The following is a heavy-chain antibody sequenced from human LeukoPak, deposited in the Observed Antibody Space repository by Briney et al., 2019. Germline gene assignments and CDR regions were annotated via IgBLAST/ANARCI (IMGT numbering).Heavy chain of an antibody. CDR1: GASISSYY. V-gene: IGHV4-4*07. J-gene: IGHJ4*02. CDR3: GGYGSGTYYPFF. Sequence: PSETLSLTCTVSGASISSYYWSWIRQPAGKGLEWIGRIYASGSTNYNPSLKSRVTMSVDTSKNQFSLKLTSVTAAVTAVYFCGGYGSGTYYPFFWGQGTLVTVSS. CDR2: IYASGST. D-gene: IGHD3-10*01.